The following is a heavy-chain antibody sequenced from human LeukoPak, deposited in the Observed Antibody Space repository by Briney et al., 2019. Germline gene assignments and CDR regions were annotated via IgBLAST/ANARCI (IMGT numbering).Heavy chain of an antibody. Sequence: PSETLSLTCTVSGCSITGYHWSWIRQPPGKGLEWIGYIYYSGSTNYNPSLKSRVTISVDTSKNQFSLKLSSVTAADTAVYYCARGYGAQWASQFWYFDLWGRGTLVTVSS. CDR2: IYYSGST. CDR1: GCSITGYH. J-gene: IGHJ2*01. D-gene: IGHD4-17*01. V-gene: IGHV4-59*01. CDR3: ARGYGAQWASQFWYFDL.